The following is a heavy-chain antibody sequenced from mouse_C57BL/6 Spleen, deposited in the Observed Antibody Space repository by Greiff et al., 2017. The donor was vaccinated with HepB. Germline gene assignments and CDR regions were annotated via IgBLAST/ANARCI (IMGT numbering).Heavy chain of an antibody. CDR3: ARDYYGNGAWFAY. J-gene: IGHJ3*01. CDR2: ISYDGSN. D-gene: IGHD1-1*01. CDR1: GYSITSGYY. V-gene: IGHV3-6*01. Sequence: EVHLVESGPGLVKPSQSLSLTCSVTGYSITSGYYWNWIRQFPGNKLEWMGYISYDGSNNYNPSLKNRISITRDTSKNQFFLKLNSVTTEDTATYYCARDYYGNGAWFAYWGQGTLVTVSA.